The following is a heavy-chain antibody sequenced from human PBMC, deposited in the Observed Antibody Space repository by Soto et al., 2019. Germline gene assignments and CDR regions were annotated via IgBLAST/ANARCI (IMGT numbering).Heavy chain of an antibody. CDR2: ISHTGTT. CDR3: ARDAGGPYDH. D-gene: IGHD2-15*01. CDR1: GFPISSPYS. Sequence: PSGTLSLTSRVAGFPISSPYSWGWIRQPPGKGLEWIGSISHTGTTSYSPSLTSRVSISVDTSKDQFSLKLNSVTAADTAVYYCARDAGGPYDHWGPGILVPAPS. J-gene: IGHJ4*01. V-gene: IGHV4-38-2*02.